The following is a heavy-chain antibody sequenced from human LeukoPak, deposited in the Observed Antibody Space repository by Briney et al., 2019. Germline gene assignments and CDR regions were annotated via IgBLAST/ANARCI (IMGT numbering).Heavy chain of an antibody. Sequence: ASVKVSCKASGYTFTGYYMHWVRQAPGQGLEWMGWINPNSGGTNYAQKFQGRVTMTRDTSISTAYMELSRLRSDDTAVYYCARGTTLTTLPYYYYYMDVWGEGTTVTVSS. CDR2: INPNSGGT. CDR1: GYTFTGYY. CDR3: ARGTTLTTLPYYYYYMDV. J-gene: IGHJ6*03. D-gene: IGHD4-17*01. V-gene: IGHV1-2*02.